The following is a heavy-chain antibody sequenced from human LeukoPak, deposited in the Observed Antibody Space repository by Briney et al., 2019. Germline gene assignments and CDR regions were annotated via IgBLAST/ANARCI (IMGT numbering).Heavy chain of an antibody. V-gene: IGHV1-8*01. CDR3: ARGSPGITGTRRGDNWFDP. CDR2: MNPNSGNT. J-gene: IGHJ5*02. D-gene: IGHD1-7*01. CDR1: GYTFTSYD. Sequence: ASVKVSCKASGYTFTSYDINWVRQATGQGLEWMGRMNPNSGNTGYAQKFQGRVTMTRNTSISTAYMELSSLRSEDTAVYYCARGSPGITGTRRGDNWFDPWGQGTLVTVSS.